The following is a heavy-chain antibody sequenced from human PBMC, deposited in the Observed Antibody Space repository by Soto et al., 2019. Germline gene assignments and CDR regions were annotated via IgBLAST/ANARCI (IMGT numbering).Heavy chain of an antibody. V-gene: IGHV3-74*01. Sequence: GGSLRLSCAASGFTFSSYWMHWVRQAPGKGLVWVSRINSDGSSTSYADSVKGRFTISRDNAKNTLYLQMNRLRAEYTAVYYWAMTFGGYSYGRRWCYFDYWGQGTLVTVSS. CDR2: INSDGSST. J-gene: IGHJ4*02. CDR1: GFTFSSYW. D-gene: IGHD5-18*01. CDR3: AMTFGGYSYGRRWCYFDY.